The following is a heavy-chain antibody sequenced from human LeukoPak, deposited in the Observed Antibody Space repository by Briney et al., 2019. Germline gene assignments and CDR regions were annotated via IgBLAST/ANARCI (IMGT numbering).Heavy chain of an antibody. D-gene: IGHD4-17*01. CDR1: GGTFSSYA. J-gene: IGHJ4*02. Sequence: VASVKVSCKASGGTFSSYAMHWVRQAPGQRLEWMGWINAGNGNTKYSQKFQGRVTITRDTSASTAYMELSSLRSEDTAVYYCARDDYGDTLFDYRGQGTLVTVS. V-gene: IGHV1-3*01. CDR3: ARDDYGDTLFDY. CDR2: INAGNGNT.